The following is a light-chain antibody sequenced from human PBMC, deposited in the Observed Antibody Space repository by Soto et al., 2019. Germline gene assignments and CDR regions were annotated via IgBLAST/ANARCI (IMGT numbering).Light chain of an antibody. CDR2: GAS. CDR3: QQYSNWPSWT. Sequence: EKVMTQSPATLSMSPGERATLSCRASQSVSSFLAWYQQKPGHAPRLLIYGASTRATGIPARFSGSGSGTEFTLTISSLQSEDFAVYYCQQYSNWPSWTFGQGTKVEVK. J-gene: IGKJ1*01. V-gene: IGKV3-15*01. CDR1: QSVSSF.